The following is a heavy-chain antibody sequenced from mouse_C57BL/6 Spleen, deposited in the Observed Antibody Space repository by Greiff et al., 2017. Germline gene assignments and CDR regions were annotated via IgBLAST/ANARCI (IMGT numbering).Heavy chain of an antibody. CDR1: GYAFTSSC. Sequence: QVQLQQSGPELVKPGASVKISCKASGYAFTSSCMNWVKQRPGQGLEWIGRIYPGDGDTYYNGKFKGKATLTADKSSSTAYMQLSSLTSEDSAVSVYESRHFDDWGKGTTVTVSS. V-gene: IGHV1-82*01. CDR3: ESRHFDD. J-gene: IGHJ1*03. CDR2: IYPGDGDT.